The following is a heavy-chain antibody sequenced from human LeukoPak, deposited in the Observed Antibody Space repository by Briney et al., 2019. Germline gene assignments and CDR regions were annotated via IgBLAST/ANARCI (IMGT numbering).Heavy chain of an antibody. CDR3: ARGQKEYSSSSATQRFDP. CDR1: GGTFSSYA. Sequence: SVKVCCKASGGTFSSYAISWVRQAPGQGLEWMGRIIPIFGIANYAQKFQGRVTITADKSTSTAYMELSSLRSEDTAVYYCARGQKEYSSSSATQRFDPWGQGTLVTVSS. J-gene: IGHJ5*02. D-gene: IGHD6-6*01. V-gene: IGHV1-69*04. CDR2: IIPIFGIA.